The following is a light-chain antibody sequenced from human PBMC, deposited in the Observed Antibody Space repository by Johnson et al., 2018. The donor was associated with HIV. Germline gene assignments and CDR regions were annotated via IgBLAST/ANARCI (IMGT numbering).Light chain of an antibody. CDR1: SSNVGNNY. V-gene: IGLV1-51*01. CDR3: GTWDTSLSAGGV. J-gene: IGLJ1*01. Sequence: QSVLTQPTSVSAAPGQKVTIYCSGSSSNVGNNYVSWYQQLPGTASKLLIYDNNKRPSRIPERFSGSKSRMSATLGITGLQTGDEADSYCGTWDTSLSAGGVVGSRTKVTVL. CDR2: DNN.